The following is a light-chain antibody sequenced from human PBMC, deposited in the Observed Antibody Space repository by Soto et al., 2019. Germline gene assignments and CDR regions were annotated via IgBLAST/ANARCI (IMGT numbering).Light chain of an antibody. Sequence: IQMTHAPSSLSASVLYRLTITFVASQIIIRYLNLYHKKPGKAPKLLIYAASSLQSGVPSKFSGSGSGTDFTLTISSLQPEDLATYYCQQSYSTPLTFGGGTKVDIK. CDR1: QIIIRY. CDR2: AAS. CDR3: QQSYSTPLT. J-gene: IGKJ4*01. V-gene: IGKV1-39*01.